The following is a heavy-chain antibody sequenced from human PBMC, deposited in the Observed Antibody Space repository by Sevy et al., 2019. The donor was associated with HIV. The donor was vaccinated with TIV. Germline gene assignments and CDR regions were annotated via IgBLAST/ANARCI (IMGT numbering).Heavy chain of an antibody. CDR3: AKTINSGGGVVPAANYYYYGLDV. J-gene: IGHJ6*02. CDR1: GFTFSGYA. V-gene: IGHV3-23*01. D-gene: IGHD2-2*01. Sequence: GGSLRLSCAASGFTFSGYAMNWVRQAPGKGLEWVSAINGKGRSTHYADSVEGRFTISRDNSKNTVYLEMNSLRAEDTAVYYCAKTINSGGGVVPAANYYYYGLDVWGQGTTVTVSS. CDR2: INGKGRST.